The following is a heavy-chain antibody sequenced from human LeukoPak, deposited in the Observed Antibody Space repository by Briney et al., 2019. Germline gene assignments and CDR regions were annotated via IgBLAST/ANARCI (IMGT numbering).Heavy chain of an antibody. CDR2: ITHKANNYAT. D-gene: IGHD2/OR15-2a*01. CDR1: GFTFSGCD. J-gene: IGHJ3*02. Sequence: PGGSLRLSCAASGFTFSGCDMHWVRQASGKGLEWVGRITHKANNYATAYAASLNGRFTISRDDSKNTLYLQMSSLRAEDTAVYYSAKHLYFNPTTSNGAFNIWGQGTMVTVSS. V-gene: IGHV3-73*01. CDR3: AKHLYFNPTTSNGAFNI.